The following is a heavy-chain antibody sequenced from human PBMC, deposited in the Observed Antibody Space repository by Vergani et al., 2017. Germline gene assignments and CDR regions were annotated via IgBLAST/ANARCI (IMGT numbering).Heavy chain of an antibody. CDR2: IYYSGST. V-gene: IGHV4-59*11. Sequence: QVQLQESCPGLVKPSETLSLTCTVSGGSISSHYWSWIRQPPGKGLEWIGYIYYSGSTNYNPSLKSRVTISVGTSKDQFSLKLSSVTDADTAVYYCARGLSDYDLWSGYYGAYYYMDVWGKGTTVTVSS. CDR1: GGSISSHY. CDR3: ARGLSDYDLWSGYYGAYYYMDV. D-gene: IGHD3-3*01. J-gene: IGHJ6*03.